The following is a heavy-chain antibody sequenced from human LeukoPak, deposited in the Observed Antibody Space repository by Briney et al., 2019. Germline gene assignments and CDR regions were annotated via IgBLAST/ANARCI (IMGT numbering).Heavy chain of an antibody. CDR3: ASPDIVVVPAAEPSPSAN. CDR1: GGSISSSNW. V-gene: IGHV4-4*02. D-gene: IGHD2-2*01. CDR2: IYHSGST. J-gene: IGHJ4*02. Sequence: NPSGTLSLTCAVSGGSISSSNWWSWVRQPPGKGLEWIGEIYHSGSTNYNPSLKSRVTISVDKSKNQFSLKLSPVTAADTAVYYCASPDIVVVPAAEPSPSANWGQGTLVTVSS.